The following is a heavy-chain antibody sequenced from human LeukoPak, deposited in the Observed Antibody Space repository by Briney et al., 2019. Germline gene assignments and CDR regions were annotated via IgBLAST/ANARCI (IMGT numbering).Heavy chain of an antibody. CDR3: ARGTVAMVDY. CDR2: IYSGGST. D-gene: IGHD5-18*01. CDR1: GFTVSSNY. Sequence: GGSLRLSCAASGFTVSSNYMSWVRQAPGRGLEWVSVIYSGGSTYYADSVKGRFTISRDNSKNTLFLQMNSLRAGDTAVYYCARGTVAMVDYWGQGTLVTVSS. J-gene: IGHJ4*02. V-gene: IGHV3-66*01.